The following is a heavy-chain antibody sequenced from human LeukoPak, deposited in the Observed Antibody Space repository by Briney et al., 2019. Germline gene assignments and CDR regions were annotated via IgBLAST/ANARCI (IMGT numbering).Heavy chain of an antibody. CDR3: ARDRPPLIAASHYGMDV. CDR1: GYTFTGYY. CDR2: ISAYNGNT. J-gene: IGHJ6*02. V-gene: IGHV1-18*04. Sequence: ASVKVSCKASGYTFTGYYMHWVRQAPGQGLEWMGWISAYNGNTNYAQKLQGRVTMTTDTSTSTAYMELRSPRSDDTAVYYCARDRPPLIAASHYGMDVWGQGTTVTVSS. D-gene: IGHD6-13*01.